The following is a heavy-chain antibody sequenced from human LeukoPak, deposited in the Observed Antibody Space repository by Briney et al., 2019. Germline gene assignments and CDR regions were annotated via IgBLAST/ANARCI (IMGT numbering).Heavy chain of an antibody. J-gene: IGHJ6*04. Sequence: GGSLRLSCAASGFTFSSYSMNWIRQAPGKGLEWVSSISNSSSYIYYADSVKGRFTISRDNAKNSLYLQMNSLRAEDTAVYYCAREGSRLGELSLYPYYYGMDVWGKGTTVTVSS. CDR1: GFTFSSYS. CDR2: ISNSSSYI. V-gene: IGHV3-21*01. CDR3: AREGSRLGELSLYPYYYGMDV. D-gene: IGHD3-16*02.